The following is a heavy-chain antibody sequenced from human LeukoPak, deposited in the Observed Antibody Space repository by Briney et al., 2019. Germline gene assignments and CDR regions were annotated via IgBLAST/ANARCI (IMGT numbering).Heavy chain of an antibody. CDR2: IYYSGST. CDR1: GGSFSGYY. CDR3: ARGTLLDDFWSGYYLRAPPLFDY. D-gene: IGHD3-3*01. J-gene: IGHJ4*02. V-gene: IGHV4-59*01. Sequence: PSETLSLTCAVYGGSFSGYYWSWIRQPPGKGLEWIGYIYYSGSTNYNPSLKSRVTISVDTSKNQFSLKLSSVTAADTAVYYCARGTLLDDFWSGYYLRAPPLFDYWGQGTLVTVSS.